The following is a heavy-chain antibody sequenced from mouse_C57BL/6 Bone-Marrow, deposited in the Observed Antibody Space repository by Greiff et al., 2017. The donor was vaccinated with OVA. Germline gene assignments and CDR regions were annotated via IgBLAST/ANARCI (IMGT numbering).Heavy chain of an antibody. J-gene: IGHJ2*01. V-gene: IGHV1-82*01. CDR3: ARETYSNYLDY. CDR2: IYPGDGDT. D-gene: IGHD2-5*01. Sequence: VQLQQSGPELVKPGASVKISCKASGYAFSSSWMNWVKQRPGKGLEWIGRIYPGDGDTNYNGKFKGKATLTADKSSSTAYMQLSSLTSEDSAVYFCARETYSNYLDYWGQGTTLTVSS. CDR1: GYAFSSSW.